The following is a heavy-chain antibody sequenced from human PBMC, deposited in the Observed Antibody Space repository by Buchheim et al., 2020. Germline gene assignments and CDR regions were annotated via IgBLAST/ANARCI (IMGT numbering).Heavy chain of an antibody. V-gene: IGHV3-30*04. CDR2: ISHDGKVI. CDR1: GFTFNIHA. CDR3: ATNPYREYWFDP. J-gene: IGHJ5*02. Sequence: QVHLVESGGGEVQPGGSLRLSCGASGFTFNIHAMHWVRQAPGKGLEWMTSISHDGKVIFYTDSVKGRFTISRDNSKNMLYLHMNGQRPDDTAVYYWATNPYREYWFDPWGQGTL.